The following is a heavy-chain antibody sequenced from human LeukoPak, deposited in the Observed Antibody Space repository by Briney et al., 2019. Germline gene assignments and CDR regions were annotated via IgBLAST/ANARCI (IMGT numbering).Heavy chain of an antibody. J-gene: IGHJ3*02. CDR2: IYHSGST. Sequence: SETLSLTCAVSGGSISSSNWWSWVRQPPGKGLEWIGEIYHSGSTNYNPSLKSRVTISVDKSKNQFSLKLSSVTAADTAVYYCARDQPYYYGSGSLRSLAFDIWGQGTMVTVSS. CDR3: ARDQPYYYGSGSLRSLAFDI. D-gene: IGHD3-10*01. CDR1: GGSISSSNW. V-gene: IGHV4-4*02.